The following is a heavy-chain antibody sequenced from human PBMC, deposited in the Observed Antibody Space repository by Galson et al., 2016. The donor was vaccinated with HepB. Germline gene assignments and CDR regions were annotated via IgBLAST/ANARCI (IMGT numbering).Heavy chain of an antibody. Sequence: SLRLSCAASGFPFNTYVMTWVRQAPGKGLEWVSGVSGHAGSTYYADSVKGRFAISRDNFKNTLYLQMNSLRADDTAVYYCAKANIIMVTLGVFLDTWGQGTLVTVSS. CDR1: GFPFNTYV. D-gene: IGHD2-15*01. CDR3: AKANIIMVTLGVFLDT. CDR2: VSGHAGST. V-gene: IGHV3-23*01. J-gene: IGHJ1*01.